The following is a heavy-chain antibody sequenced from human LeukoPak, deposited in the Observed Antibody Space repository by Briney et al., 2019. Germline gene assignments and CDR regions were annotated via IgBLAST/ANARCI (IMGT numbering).Heavy chain of an antibody. CDR2: IRQDGAEE. Sequence: GGSLRLSCAASRFTFSNYWMAWVRQAPGKGLEWVANIRQDGAEEYYVDSVKGRFTISRDNADNSLYLQMNSLGAEDTAVYFCARLGPVNKDHYIDVGGKGTTVTISS. CDR1: RFTFSNYW. V-gene: IGHV3-7*01. J-gene: IGHJ6*03. D-gene: IGHD4-17*01. CDR3: ARLGPVNKDHYIDV.